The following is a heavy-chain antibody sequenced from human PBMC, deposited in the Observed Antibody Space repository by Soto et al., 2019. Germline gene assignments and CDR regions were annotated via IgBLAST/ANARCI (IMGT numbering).Heavy chain of an antibody. CDR3: AREGRNFAY. V-gene: IGHV1-69*06. J-gene: IGHJ4*02. CDR1: GGTFSSYA. Sequence: ASVKVSCKASGGTFSSYAISWVRQAPGQGLEWMGGINPIFGTPHYAQKYQGRVTITADTFTNTAYMELTRLTSDDTAVYFCAREGRNFAYWGKGTLVTVAS. CDR2: INPIFGTP.